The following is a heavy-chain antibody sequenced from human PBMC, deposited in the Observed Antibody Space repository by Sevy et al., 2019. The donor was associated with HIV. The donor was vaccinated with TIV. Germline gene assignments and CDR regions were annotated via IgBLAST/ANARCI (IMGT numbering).Heavy chain of an antibody. CDR1: GFTFSNAW. CDR2: IKSKTDGGTT. CDR3: TTDSKARGLSALLDY. J-gene: IGHJ4*02. D-gene: IGHD3-10*01. V-gene: IGHV3-15*01. Sequence: GGSLRLSCAASGFTFSNAWMSWVRQAPGKGLEWVGRIKSKTDGGTTDYAAPVKGRFTMARDDFKNKLYLQMNSLKTEDTAIYYRTTDSKARGLSALLDYWGQGTLVTVSS.